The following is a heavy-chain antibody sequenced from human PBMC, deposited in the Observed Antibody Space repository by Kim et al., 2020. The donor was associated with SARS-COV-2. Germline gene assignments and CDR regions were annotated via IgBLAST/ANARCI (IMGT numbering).Heavy chain of an antibody. CDR3: AKGSSWDFGHSLGGWFDP. CDR1: GFTFGDYA. J-gene: IGHJ5*02. CDR2: ISWNSGSI. V-gene: IGHV3-9*01. Sequence: GGSLRLSCAASGFTFGDYAMHWVRQAPGKGLEWVSGISWNSGSIGYADSVKGRFTISRDNAKNSLYLQMNSLRAEDTALYYCAKGSSWDFGHSLGGWFDPWGQGTLVTVSS. D-gene: IGHD6-13*01.